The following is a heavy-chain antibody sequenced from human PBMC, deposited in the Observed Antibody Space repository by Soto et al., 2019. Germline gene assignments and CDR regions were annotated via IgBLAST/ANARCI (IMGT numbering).Heavy chain of an antibody. CDR3: ARLRNVCSGGSCYLRFYYYYYMDV. V-gene: IGHV4-59*08. Sequence: SETLSLTCTVSGGSISSYYWSWIRQPPGKGLEWIGYIYYSGSTNYNPSLKSRVTISVDTSKNQFSLKLSSVTAADTAVCYCARLRNVCSGGSCYLRFYYYYYMDVWGKGTTVTVSS. CDR2: IYYSGST. J-gene: IGHJ6*03. D-gene: IGHD2-15*01. CDR1: GGSISSYY.